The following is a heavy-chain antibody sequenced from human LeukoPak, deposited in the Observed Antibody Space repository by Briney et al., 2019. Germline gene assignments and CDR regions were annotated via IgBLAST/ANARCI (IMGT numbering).Heavy chain of an antibody. Sequence: GGSLRLSCAASGLTSSDYYMSWIRQAPGKGLEWVSYISSSGTTIYYADSVKGRFTISRDNAKNSLYLQMNSLRAEDTAVYYCARRRDSGSLQHFDYWGQGTLVTVSS. J-gene: IGHJ4*02. V-gene: IGHV3-11*01. CDR2: ISSSGTTI. CDR3: ARRRDSGSLQHFDY. D-gene: IGHD1-26*01. CDR1: GLTSSDYY.